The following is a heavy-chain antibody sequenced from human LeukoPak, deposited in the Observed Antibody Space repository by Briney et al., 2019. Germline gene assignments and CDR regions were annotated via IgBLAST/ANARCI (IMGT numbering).Heavy chain of an antibody. CDR1: GFTFSGSV. CDR3: SSGGGGYGDYDY. D-gene: IGHD4-17*01. J-gene: IGHJ4*02. CDR2: IRSKANNYAT. Sequence: PGGSLRLSCAASGFTFSGSVMHWVRQASGTGLEWVGRIRSKANNYATAYAASVKGRFTISRDDSKNTAYLQMNSLKTEDTAVYYCSSGGGGYGDYDYWGQGTLVTVSS. V-gene: IGHV3-73*01.